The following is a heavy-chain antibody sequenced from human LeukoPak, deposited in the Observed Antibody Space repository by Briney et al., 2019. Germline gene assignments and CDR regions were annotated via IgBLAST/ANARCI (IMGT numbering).Heavy chain of an antibody. CDR1: GGSISSGGYS. Sequence: PSETLSLTCAVSGGSISSGGYSWSWIRQPPGKGLEWIGYIYHSGSTYYNPSLKSRVTISVDRSKNQFSLKLSSVTAADTAVYYCATLSIMITFGGVSAWFDPWGQRTLVTVSS. CDR3: ATLSIMITFGGVSAWFDP. V-gene: IGHV4-30-2*01. D-gene: IGHD3-16*01. J-gene: IGHJ5*02. CDR2: IYHSGST.